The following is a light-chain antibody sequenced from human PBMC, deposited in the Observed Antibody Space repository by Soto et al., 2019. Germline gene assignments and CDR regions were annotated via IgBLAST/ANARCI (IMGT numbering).Light chain of an antibody. V-gene: IGKV1-9*01. CDR1: QDISTH. CDR2: AAS. J-gene: IGKJ5*01. CDR3: QHLNTYPST. Sequence: IQLTQSPSSLSASVGDRVTISCRASQDISTHLAWFAQKPGRAPQLLIYAASTLHSGVPSRFSGSGSGTDFTLTISSLQPEDFATYYCQHLNTYPSTFGPGTRLEIK.